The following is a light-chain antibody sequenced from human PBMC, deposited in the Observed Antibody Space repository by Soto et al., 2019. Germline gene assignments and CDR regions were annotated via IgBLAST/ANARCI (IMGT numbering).Light chain of an antibody. V-gene: IGLV2-11*01. Sequence: QSSLTQPRSVSGSPGQSVTISCTGTSSDVGGYNYVSWYQQHPGKAPKLMIYDVSKRPSGVPDRFSGSKSGNTASLTISGLQAEDEADYYCCSYAVFGTGTKVTVL. CDR3: CSYAV. J-gene: IGLJ1*01. CDR2: DVS. CDR1: SSDVGGYNY.